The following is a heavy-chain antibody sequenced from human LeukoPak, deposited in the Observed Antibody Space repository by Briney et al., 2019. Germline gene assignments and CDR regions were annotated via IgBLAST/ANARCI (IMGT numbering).Heavy chain of an antibody. D-gene: IGHD3-9*01. J-gene: IGHJ3*02. CDR2: IRSKAYGGTT. CDR3: ARGGVLRYFDWLLPYGRLNDAFDI. V-gene: IGHV3-49*04. CDR1: GFTFGDYA. Sequence: GGSLRLSCTASGFTFGDYAMSWVRQAPGKGLEWVGFIRSKAYGGTTEYAASVKGRFTISRDDSKSIAYLQMNSLRAEDTAVYYCARGGVLRYFDWLLPYGRLNDAFDIWGQGTMVTVSS.